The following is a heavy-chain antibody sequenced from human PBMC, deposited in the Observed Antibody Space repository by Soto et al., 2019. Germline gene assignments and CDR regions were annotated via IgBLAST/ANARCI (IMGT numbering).Heavy chain of an antibody. Sequence: GSSVKVTCNASGYTFTRYTMNRVRQAPGQRLEWMGWINPENGNTKSSQKFQDRVIITRDTSASTAYMDLGSLRSEDTAVYYCARGIATGQLDPWGQGTLVTVSS. J-gene: IGHJ5*02. D-gene: IGHD2-15*01. V-gene: IGHV1-3*01. CDR3: ARGIATGQLDP. CDR2: INPENGNT. CDR1: GYTFTRYT.